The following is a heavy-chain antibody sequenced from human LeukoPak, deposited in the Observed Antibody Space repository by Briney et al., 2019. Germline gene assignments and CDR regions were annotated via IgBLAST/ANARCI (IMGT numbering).Heavy chain of an antibody. Sequence: GGSLRLSCAASGFTFSSYAMSWVRQAPGKGLEWVSAISGSGDSTYYADSVKGRFTISRDNSKNTLYLQMNSPRAEDTAVYYCANSGDYTDYFDYWGQGTLVTVSS. J-gene: IGHJ4*02. CDR3: ANSGDYTDYFDY. CDR1: GFTFSSYA. D-gene: IGHD2-8*02. CDR2: ISGSGDST. V-gene: IGHV3-23*01.